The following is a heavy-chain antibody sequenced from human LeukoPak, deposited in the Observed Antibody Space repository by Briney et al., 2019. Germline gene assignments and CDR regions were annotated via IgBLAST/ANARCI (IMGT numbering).Heavy chain of an antibody. CDR2: IYYSGST. V-gene: IGHV4-39*07. CDR1: GGSISSSSYY. Sequence: SETLSLTCTVSGGSISSSSYYWGWIRQPPGKGLEWIGSIYYSGSTNYNPSLKSRVTISVDTSKNQFSLKLSSVTAADTAVYYCARDEGYCSGGSCYSGWFDPWGQGTLVTVSS. D-gene: IGHD2-15*01. CDR3: ARDEGYCSGGSCYSGWFDP. J-gene: IGHJ5*02.